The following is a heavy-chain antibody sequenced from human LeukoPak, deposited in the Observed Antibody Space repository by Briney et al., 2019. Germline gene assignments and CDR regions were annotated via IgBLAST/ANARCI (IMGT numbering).Heavy chain of an antibody. J-gene: IGHJ4*02. CDR2: ISHDGSNK. CDR3: AGFGERNTDY. Sequence: GGSLRLSCAASGFTFSTYGMHWVRQAPGKGLEWVATISHDGSNKNYADSVKGRFTISRDNSKNTLYLQMNSLRAEDTAVYYCAGFGERNTDYWGQGTLVTVSS. V-gene: IGHV3-30*03. CDR1: GFTFSTYG. D-gene: IGHD3-10*01.